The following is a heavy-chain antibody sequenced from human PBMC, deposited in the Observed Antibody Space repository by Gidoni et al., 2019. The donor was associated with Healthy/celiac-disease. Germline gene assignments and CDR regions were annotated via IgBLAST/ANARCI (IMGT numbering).Heavy chain of an antibody. D-gene: IGHD3-10*01. J-gene: IGHJ6*03. CDR2: IYYSGST. Sequence: QVQLQESGPGLVKPSQTLSLTCPASVGSISSGAYYWSWIRQPPGKGLEWIGYIYYSGSTYYNPAHKSRVTISVDTAKNQFSLKLSSVTGADTAVYYCARGGFYRGYYYMDVWGKGTTVTVSS. V-gene: IGHV4-30-4*01. CDR3: ARGGFYRGYYYMDV. CDR1: VGSISSGAYY.